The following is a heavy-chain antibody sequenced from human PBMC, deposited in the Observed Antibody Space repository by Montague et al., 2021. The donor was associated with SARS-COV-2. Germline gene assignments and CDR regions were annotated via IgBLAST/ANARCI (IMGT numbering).Heavy chain of an antibody. J-gene: IGHJ6*02. D-gene: IGHD3-16*02. CDR3: ARGRGMLLGLGELSPGGDYDGMDV. V-gene: IGHV4-34*01. CDR1: GGSFRGYY. CDR2: IIHSGST. Sequence: SETLSLTCTVSGGSFRGYYWSWVRQPPGQGLEWIGEIIHSGSTNYNPSLKSRVTISVDMSKNQFSLKLSSVTVADTAVYYCARGRGMLLGLGELSPGGDYDGMDVWGQGTTVTVSS.